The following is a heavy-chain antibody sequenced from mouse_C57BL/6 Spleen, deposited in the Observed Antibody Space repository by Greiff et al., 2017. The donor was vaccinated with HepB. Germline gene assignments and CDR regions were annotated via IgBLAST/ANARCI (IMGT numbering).Heavy chain of an antibody. CDR1: GFTSSSYA. CDR3: TRVFIPYAMDY. D-gene: IGHD1-1*01. Sequence: EVKLMESGEGLVKPGGSLKLSCAASGFTSSSYAMSWVRQTPEKRLEWVAYISSGGDYIYYADTVKGRFTISRDNARNTLYLQMSSLKSEDTAMYYCTRVFIPYAMDYWGQGTSVTVSS. J-gene: IGHJ4*01. V-gene: IGHV5-9-1*02. CDR2: ISSGGDYI.